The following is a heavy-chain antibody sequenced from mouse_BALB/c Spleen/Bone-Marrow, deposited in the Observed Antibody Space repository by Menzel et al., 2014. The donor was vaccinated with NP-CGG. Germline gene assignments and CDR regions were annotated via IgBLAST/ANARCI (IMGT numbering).Heavy chain of an antibody. D-gene: IGHD2-14*01. J-gene: IGHJ2*01. V-gene: IGHV5-6-3*01. CDR2: INSNGGST. Sequence: KRLELVATINSNGGSTYYPDSVKGRFTISRDSAKNTLYLQMSSLKSEDTAMYYCARPYRYYFDYWGQGTTLTVSS. CDR3: ARPYRYYFDY.